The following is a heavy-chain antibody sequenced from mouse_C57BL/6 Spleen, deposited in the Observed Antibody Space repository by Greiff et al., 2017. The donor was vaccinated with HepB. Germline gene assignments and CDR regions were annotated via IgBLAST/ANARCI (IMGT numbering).Heavy chain of an antibody. CDR1: GFTFSDFY. J-gene: IGHJ3*01. Sequence: EVNVVESGGGLVQSGRSLRLSCATSGFTFSDFYMEWVRQAPGKGLEWIAASRNKANDYTTEYSASVKGRFIVSRDTSQSILYLQMNALRAEDTAIYYCARDADYPFAYWGQGTLVTVSA. V-gene: IGHV7-1*01. CDR3: ARDADYPFAY. CDR2: SRNKANDYTT. D-gene: IGHD1-1*02.